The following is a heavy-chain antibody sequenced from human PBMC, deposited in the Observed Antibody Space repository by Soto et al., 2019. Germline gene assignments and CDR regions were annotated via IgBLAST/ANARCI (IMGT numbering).Heavy chain of an antibody. CDR2: ISYDGSNK. J-gene: IGHJ4*02. D-gene: IGHD4-4*01. CDR1: GFTFSSSG. V-gene: IGHV3-30*18. Sequence: VQLVESGGGVVQPGRSLRLSCAASGFTFSSSGMHWVRQAPGKGLEWVAVISYDGSNKYYADSVKGRFTISRDNSKNTLYLQMNSLRAEDTAVYYCAKADYIGYYFDYWGQGTLVTVSS. CDR3: AKADYIGYYFDY.